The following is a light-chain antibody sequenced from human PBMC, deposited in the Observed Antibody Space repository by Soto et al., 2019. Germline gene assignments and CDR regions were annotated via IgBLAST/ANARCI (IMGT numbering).Light chain of an antibody. Sequence: DIQMTQPPSSLSASVGDRVTITCRASQSISSYLNWYQQKPGKAPRLLIYGASRLQSGVPSRFSGSGSGTDFTLTISSLQPEDFATFYCQQSYSTPLTFGPGTKVDIK. J-gene: IGKJ3*01. V-gene: IGKV1-39*01. CDR3: QQSYSTPLT. CDR1: QSISSY. CDR2: GAS.